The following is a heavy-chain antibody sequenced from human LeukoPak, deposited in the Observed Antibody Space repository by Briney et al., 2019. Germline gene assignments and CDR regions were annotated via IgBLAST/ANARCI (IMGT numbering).Heavy chain of an antibody. CDR1: VYSISSDYY. J-gene: IGHJ5*02. V-gene: IGHV4-38-2*02. D-gene: IGHD6-19*01. CDR2: ISHSGST. Sequence: SETLSLTCAVSVYSISSDYYWGWIRPSPGKGLEWIGTISHSGSTYYNPSLKSRVTISVDKSKNQFSLKLTSVTAADTAVYYCGRDRPTLRGWSWFDHWGQGTLVTVSS. CDR3: GRDRPTLRGWSWFDH.